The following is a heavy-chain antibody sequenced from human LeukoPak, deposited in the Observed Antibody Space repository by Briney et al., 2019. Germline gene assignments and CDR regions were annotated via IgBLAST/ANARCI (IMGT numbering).Heavy chain of an antibody. V-gene: IGHV4-59*01. CDR2: IYYSGST. CDR1: GGSISSYY. Sequence: SSETLSLTCTVSGGSISSYYWSWIRQPPGKGLEWIGYIYYSGSTNYNPSLKSRVTISVDTSKNQFSLKLSSVTAADTAVYYCARVYGSESYSYFDYWGQGTLVTVSS. D-gene: IGHD3-10*01. CDR3: ARVYGSESYSYFDY. J-gene: IGHJ4*02.